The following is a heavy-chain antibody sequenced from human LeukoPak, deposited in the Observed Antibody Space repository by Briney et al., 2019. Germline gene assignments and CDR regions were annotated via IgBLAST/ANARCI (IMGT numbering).Heavy chain of an antibody. Sequence: GGSLRLSCAASGFTFSSSAMSWVRQAPGKGLEWVSVISGSGVSTYYADSVKGRFTISRDNAKNSLYLQMNSLRAEDTALYYCARSSWLYYFDYWGQGTLVTVSS. V-gene: IGHV3-23*01. D-gene: IGHD6-13*01. CDR2: ISGSGVST. CDR1: GFTFSSSA. J-gene: IGHJ4*02. CDR3: ARSSWLYYFDY.